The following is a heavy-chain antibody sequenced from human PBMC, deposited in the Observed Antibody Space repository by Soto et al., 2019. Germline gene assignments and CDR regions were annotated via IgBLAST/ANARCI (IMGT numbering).Heavy chain of an antibody. CDR3: ARENGNENYYYSGMDV. CDR2: IYYSGST. J-gene: IGHJ6*02. V-gene: IGHV4-31*03. CDR1: GGYISSGGYY. D-gene: IGHD1-1*01. Sequence: SETLSLTCTVSGGYISSGGYYWSWIRQHPGKGLEWIGYIYYSGSTYYNPSLKSRVTISVDTSKNQFSLKLSSVTAADTAVYYCARENGNENYYYSGMDVWGQGTTVTVSS.